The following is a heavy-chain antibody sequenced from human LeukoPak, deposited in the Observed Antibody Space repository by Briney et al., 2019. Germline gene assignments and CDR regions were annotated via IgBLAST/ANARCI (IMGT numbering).Heavy chain of an antibody. V-gene: IGHV1-2*02. CDR1: GYTFTNYY. CDR3: ARGVLRYFDWLFDSSPNYYFDY. J-gene: IGHJ4*02. D-gene: IGHD3-9*01. CDR2: VNPRSGDT. Sequence: GASVRVSCKGSGYTFTNYYIHWVRQAPGQGLVWMGRVNPRSGDTKYAHDFEGRVFMTRDTSTSTVYMELSSLRSEDTAVYYCARGVLRYFDWLFDSSPNYYFDYWGQGTLVTVSS.